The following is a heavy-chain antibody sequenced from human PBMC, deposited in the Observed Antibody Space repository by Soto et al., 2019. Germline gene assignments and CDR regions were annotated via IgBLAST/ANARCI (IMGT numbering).Heavy chain of an antibody. J-gene: IGHJ6*02. Sequence: WTWAGQRPGKGMEWIGEINHSGSTNYNPSLKSRVTISVDTSKNQFSLKLSSVTAADTAVYYCARGRGRGVGGYGMDVWGQGTTVS. V-gene: IGHV4-34*01. CDR3: ARGRGRGVGGYGMDV. D-gene: IGHD3-10*01. CDR2: INHSGST.